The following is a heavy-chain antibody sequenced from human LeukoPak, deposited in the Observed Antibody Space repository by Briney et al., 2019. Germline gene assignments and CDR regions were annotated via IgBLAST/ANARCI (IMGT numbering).Heavy chain of an antibody. CDR2: ISTNGRNT. Sequence: GSLRLSCAASGSPFSTYAMRWVRQAPGKGLECVSAISTNGRNTHYANSVKGRFTISRDNYKNTLYLQMGSLRAEDMAVYDCARECELTINRNYVDYWGRGTLVTVSS. V-gene: IGHV3-64*01. CDR3: ARECELTINRNYVDY. D-gene: IGHD4/OR15-4a*01. CDR1: GSPFSTYA. J-gene: IGHJ4*02.